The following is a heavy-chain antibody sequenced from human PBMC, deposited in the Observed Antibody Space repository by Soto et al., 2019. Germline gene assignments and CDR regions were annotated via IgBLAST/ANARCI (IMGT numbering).Heavy chain of an antibody. Sequence: QVQLVESGGGVVQPGRSLRLSCAASGFTFSSYAMHWVRQAPGKGLEWVAVISYDGSNKYYADSVKGRFTISRDNSKNPLYLQMNSLRAEDTAVYYCARGGGHCSSTSCYFTWFDPWGQGTLVTVSS. CDR3: ARGGGHCSSTSCYFTWFDP. V-gene: IGHV3-30-3*01. CDR1: GFTFSSYA. CDR2: ISYDGSNK. J-gene: IGHJ5*02. D-gene: IGHD2-2*01.